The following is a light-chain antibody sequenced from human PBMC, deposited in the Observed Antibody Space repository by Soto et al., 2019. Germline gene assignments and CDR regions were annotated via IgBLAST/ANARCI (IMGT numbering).Light chain of an antibody. CDR1: QSVSSY. Sequence: EIVLTQSPATLSLSPGERATLSCRASQSVSSYLAWYQQKPGQAPRLLIYDASNRATGIPARFSGSGSGTDFTLTISSLEPEDSAVYYCQHRSWTFGQGTKVEAK. CDR2: DAS. J-gene: IGKJ1*01. V-gene: IGKV3-11*01. CDR3: QHRSWT.